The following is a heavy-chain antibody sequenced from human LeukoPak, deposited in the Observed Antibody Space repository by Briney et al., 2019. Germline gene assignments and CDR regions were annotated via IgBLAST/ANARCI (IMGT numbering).Heavy chain of an antibody. Sequence: ASVKVSCKASGYTFTGYYMHWVRQAPGQGLEWMGWINPNSGDTKYARKFQGRVTMTRDTSISTAYMELARLRSDDSAVYYCARGETEETGTRPDAFDIWGQGTMVTVSS. D-gene: IGHD6-13*01. CDR3: ARGETEETGTRPDAFDI. CDR2: INPNSGDT. V-gene: IGHV1-2*02. CDR1: GYTFTGYY. J-gene: IGHJ3*02.